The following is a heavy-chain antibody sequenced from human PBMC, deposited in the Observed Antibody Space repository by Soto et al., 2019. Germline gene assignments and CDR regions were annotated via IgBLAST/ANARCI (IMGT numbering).Heavy chain of an antibody. J-gene: IGHJ5*02. CDR3: ARDAVPYNGKWDWFDP. CDR1: GFIFGDYA. D-gene: IGHD1-26*01. CDR2: IGGVGGDT. Sequence: DVQLLESGGGLVQPGGSLRLYCAASGFIFGDYAMSWVRQAPGKGLEWVSSIGGVGGDTYYAASVKGRFTISRDNSKNTIYLQMNSLRAEDTAVYYCARDAVPYNGKWDWFDPWGQGTLVTVSS. V-gene: IGHV3-23*01.